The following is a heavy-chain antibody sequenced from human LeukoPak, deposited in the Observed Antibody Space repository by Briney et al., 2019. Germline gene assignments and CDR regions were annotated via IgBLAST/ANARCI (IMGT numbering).Heavy chain of an antibody. CDR1: GGSISSYY. Sequence: SETLSLTCTVSGGSISSYYWSWIRQPPGKGLEWIGYIYYSGSTNYNPSLKSRVTISVDTSKNQFSLKLSSATAADTAVYYCASTTPPVFALDYWGQGTLVTVSS. V-gene: IGHV4-59*01. J-gene: IGHJ4*02. CDR3: ASTTPPVFALDY. CDR2: IYYSGST. D-gene: IGHD1-14*01.